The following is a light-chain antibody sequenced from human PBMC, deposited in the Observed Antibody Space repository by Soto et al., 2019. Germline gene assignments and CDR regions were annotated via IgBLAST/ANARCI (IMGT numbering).Light chain of an antibody. Sequence: QLVLTQSSSASAALGSSVKLTCTLSSGHSSNIIAWHQQQPGKAPRYLMKLEGSGNYNKGSGVPDRFSGSSSGADRYLTISNLQFEDEADYYCETWGTNTRVFGGGTKLTVL. CDR1: SGHSSNI. J-gene: IGLJ2*01. V-gene: IGLV4-60*02. CDR2: LEGSGNY. CDR3: ETWGTNTRV.